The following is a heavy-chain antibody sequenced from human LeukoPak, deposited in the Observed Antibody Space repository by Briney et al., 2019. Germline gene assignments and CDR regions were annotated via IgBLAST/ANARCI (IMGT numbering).Heavy chain of an antibody. J-gene: IGHJ3*02. CDR3: ARGGSIVGATPHDAFDI. D-gene: IGHD1-26*01. V-gene: IGHV4-59*01. CDR1: AAPITSYY. CDR2: IYYSGST. Sequence: PSETLSLTCTVSAAPITSYYWSWTRQPPGKGLEWIGYIYYSGSTNYNPSLKSRVAISVDTSKNQVSLRLSSVTAADTAVYYCARGGSIVGATPHDAFDIWGQGTVVTVS.